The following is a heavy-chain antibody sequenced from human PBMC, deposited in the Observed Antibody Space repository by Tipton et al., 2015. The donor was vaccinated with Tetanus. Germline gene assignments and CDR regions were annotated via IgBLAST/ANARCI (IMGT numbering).Heavy chain of an antibody. CDR2: ITPIFGTT. CDR3: ARAPNRISRAHDL. D-gene: IGHD1-14*01. CDR1: GGTFTNYA. J-gene: IGHJ5*02. Sequence: QLVQSGAEVKKPGSSVKVSCKASGGTFTNYALSWVRQAPGQGLEWVGGITPIFGTTNSAPKFQGRVTITADESTNTAYMELSSLRSEDTGLYYCARAPNRISRAHDLWGQGTQITVSS. V-gene: IGHV1-69*01.